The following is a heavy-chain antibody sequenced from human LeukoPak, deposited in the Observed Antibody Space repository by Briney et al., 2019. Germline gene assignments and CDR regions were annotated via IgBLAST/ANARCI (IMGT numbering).Heavy chain of an antibody. Sequence: EASVKVSCKASGYTFTSTGICWVRQAPGQGLEWMGWVSAYNGNTNYAQKFRGRVTMTIDTSTNTAYMEMRSLRSDDTAVYYCARRKGSDVPGNDYWGQGTLVTVSS. CDR2: VSAYNGNT. J-gene: IGHJ4*02. V-gene: IGHV1-18*01. CDR1: GYTFTSTG. D-gene: IGHD1-1*01. CDR3: ARRKGSDVPGNDY.